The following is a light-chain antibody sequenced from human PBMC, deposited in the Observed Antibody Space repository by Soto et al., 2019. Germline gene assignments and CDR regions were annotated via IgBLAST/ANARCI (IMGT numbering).Light chain of an antibody. V-gene: IGKV3-15*01. CDR1: QSVSNH. CDR3: QQYNNWPPIT. Sequence: EIMMTQSPATLSVSPGERDTLSCSASQSVSNHLAWYQQNPGQAPRLLIYYASTRATGIPARFSGSGSGTEFTLTISSLQSEDFALYYCQQYNNWPPITFGQGTRLEIK. J-gene: IGKJ5*01. CDR2: YAS.